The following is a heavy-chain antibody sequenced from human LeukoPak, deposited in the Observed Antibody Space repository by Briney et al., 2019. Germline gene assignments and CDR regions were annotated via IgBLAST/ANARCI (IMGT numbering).Heavy chain of an antibody. D-gene: IGHD3-10*01. J-gene: IGHJ6*02. V-gene: IGHV4-61*08. CDR2: IYYSGST. Sequence: SETLSLTCTVSGGSISSGGYYWSWIRQHPGKGLEWIGYIYYSGSTNYNPSLKSRVTISVDTSKNQFSLKVSSVTAADTAVYYCARDARGSSYMDVWGQGTTVTVSS. CDR3: ARDARGSSYMDV. CDR1: GGSISSGGYY.